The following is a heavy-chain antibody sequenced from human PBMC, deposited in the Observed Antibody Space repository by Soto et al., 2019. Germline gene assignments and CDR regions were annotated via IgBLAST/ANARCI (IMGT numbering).Heavy chain of an antibody. Sequence: SVTRTVSDGYSGGGGGCWSWNSQTPGKGLEWIGYIYYSGSTHYNPSLKSRVTISVDTSKNQFSLKLSSLTAADTAVYYCARVRAMVQYFDYLGQGTLVTVSS. J-gene: IGHJ4*02. V-gene: IGHV4-30-4*01. CDR1: DGYSGGGGGC. CDR3: ARVRAMVQYFDY. CDR2: IYYSGST. D-gene: IGHD5-18*01.